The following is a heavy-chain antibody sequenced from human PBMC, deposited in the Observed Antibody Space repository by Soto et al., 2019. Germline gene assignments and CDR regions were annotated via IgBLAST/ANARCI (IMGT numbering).Heavy chain of an antibody. V-gene: IGHV1-69*02. Sequence: QVQLVQSGAEVKKPGSSVKVSCKASGGTFSSYTISWVRQAPGQGREWMGRIIPILGIANYAQKLQGRVTITEDNSTSTAYMELSSLRSEDTAVYYCARGARLRCSSTSCTREWGQGTLVTVSS. CDR3: ARGARLRCSSTSCTRE. CDR1: GGTFSSYT. J-gene: IGHJ4*02. D-gene: IGHD2-2*01. CDR2: IIPILGIA.